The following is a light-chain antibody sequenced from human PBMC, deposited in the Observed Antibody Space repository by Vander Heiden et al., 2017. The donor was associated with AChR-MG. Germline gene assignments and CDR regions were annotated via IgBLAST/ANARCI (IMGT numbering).Light chain of an antibody. V-gene: IGLV1-40*01. Sequence: QSVLTQPPSVSGAPGQRVTISCTGSSSNIGAGYDVHWYQQLPGTAPKLRSYGNSNRPSGVPDRFSGSKSGTSDYLAITGLQAEDEADYYCQSYDSSLSGGVFGGGTKLTVL. CDR3: QSYDSSLSGGV. CDR2: GNS. J-gene: IGLJ2*01. CDR1: SSNIGAGYD.